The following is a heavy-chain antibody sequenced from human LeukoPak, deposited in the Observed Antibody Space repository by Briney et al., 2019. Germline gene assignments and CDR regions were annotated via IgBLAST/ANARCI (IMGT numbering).Heavy chain of an antibody. J-gene: IGHJ6*02. D-gene: IGHD2-2*01. Sequence: SETLSLTCAVYGGSFSGYYWSWIRQPPGKGLEWIGEINHSGSTNYNPSLKSRVTISVDTSKNKFSLKLSSVTAADTAVYYCARGRPGYCSSTSCFYGMDVWGQGTTVTVSS. V-gene: IGHV4-34*01. CDR3: ARGRPGYCSSTSCFYGMDV. CDR2: INHSGST. CDR1: GGSFSGYY.